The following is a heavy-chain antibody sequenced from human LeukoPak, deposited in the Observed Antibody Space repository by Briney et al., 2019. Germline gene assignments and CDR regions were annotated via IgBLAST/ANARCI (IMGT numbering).Heavy chain of an antibody. V-gene: IGHV3-23*01. CDR2: ISGSGGST. Sequence: PGGSLRLSCAASGFTFSSYAMSWVRQAPGKGLEWVSAISGSGGSTYYADSVKGRFTISRGNSKNTLYLQMNSLRAEDTAVYYCAKVSPDIVATTSYDYWGQGTLVTVSS. D-gene: IGHD5-12*01. J-gene: IGHJ4*02. CDR1: GFTFSSYA. CDR3: AKVSPDIVATTSYDY.